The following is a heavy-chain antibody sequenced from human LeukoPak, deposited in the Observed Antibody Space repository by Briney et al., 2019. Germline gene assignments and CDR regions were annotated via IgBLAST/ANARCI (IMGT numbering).Heavy chain of an antibody. CDR1: GFTFSSYA. Sequence: PGASLRLSCAASGFTFSSYAMSWVRQAPGKGLEWVSAISGSGGSTYYADSVKGRFTISRDNSKNTLYLQMNSLRAEDTAVYYCAKDVLGATKRAYYFDYWGQGTLVTVSS. CDR3: AKDVLGATKRAYYFDY. D-gene: IGHD1-26*01. V-gene: IGHV3-23*01. J-gene: IGHJ4*02. CDR2: ISGSGGST.